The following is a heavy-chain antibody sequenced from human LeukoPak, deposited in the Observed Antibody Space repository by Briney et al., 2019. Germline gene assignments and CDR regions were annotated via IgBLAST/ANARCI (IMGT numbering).Heavy chain of an antibody. CDR3: ARIYCSSTSCYRGLGWFDP. CDR2: IYYSGST. J-gene: IGHJ5*02. Sequence: PSETLSLTCTVSGGSISSYYWSWIRQPPGKGLEWIGYIYYSGSTNYNPSLKSRVTISVDTSKNQFSLKLSSVTAADTAVYYCARIYCSSTSCYRGLGWFDPWGQGTLVTVSS. CDR1: GGSISSYY. V-gene: IGHV4-59*01. D-gene: IGHD2-2*01.